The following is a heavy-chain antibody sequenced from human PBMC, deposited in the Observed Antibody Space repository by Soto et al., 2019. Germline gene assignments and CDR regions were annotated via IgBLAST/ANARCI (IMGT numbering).Heavy chain of an antibody. V-gene: IGHV5-10-1*01. CDR1: GYSFAGYW. J-gene: IGHJ4*02. CDR3: ARQIYDSDTGPNFQYYFDS. CDR2: IDPSASQT. Sequence: LVESLKLSCKGSGYSFAGYWITWVRQKPGKGLELMGRIDPSASQTYYCPSFRRHVTISVTKSITTVFLQCSSLRASDTAMYYCARQIYDSDTGPNFQYYFDSWGQGTPVTVPQ. D-gene: IGHD3-22*01.